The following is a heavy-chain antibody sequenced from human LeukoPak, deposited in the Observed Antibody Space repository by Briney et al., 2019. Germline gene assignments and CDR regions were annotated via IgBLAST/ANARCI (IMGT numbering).Heavy chain of an antibody. Sequence: GGSLRLSCSASGFTFSIYEMNWVRQAPGKGLEWVSYISSSGSTIYYADSEKGRFTISRDNAKNSLYLQMNSLRGEDTAIYYCARDGDSYGYGIDYWGQGTLVTVSP. J-gene: IGHJ4*02. CDR1: GFTFSIYE. CDR2: ISSSGSTI. D-gene: IGHD5-18*01. V-gene: IGHV3-48*03. CDR3: ARDGDSYGYGIDY.